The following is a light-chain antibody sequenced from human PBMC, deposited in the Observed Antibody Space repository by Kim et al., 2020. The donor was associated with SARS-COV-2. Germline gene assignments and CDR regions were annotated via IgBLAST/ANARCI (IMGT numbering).Light chain of an antibody. J-gene: IGKJ1*01. CDR2: GAS. Sequence: LSLSPGERATRSCRASQSVSSTYLAWYQQKPGQTPRLLIYGASNRATGIPDRFSGSGSGTDFTLTINRLEPEDFAVYYCQQYALTFGQGTKVDIK. V-gene: IGKV3-20*01. CDR3: QQYALT. CDR1: QSVSSTY.